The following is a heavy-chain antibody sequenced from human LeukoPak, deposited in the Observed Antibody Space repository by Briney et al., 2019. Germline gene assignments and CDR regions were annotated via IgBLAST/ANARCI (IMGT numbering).Heavy chain of an antibody. D-gene: IGHD5-12*01. CDR1: GGTFSIYA. CDR2: IIPIFGTA. CDR3: ARDPDQSGYGLFDY. Sequence: SVTVSFKASGGTFSIYAISWVRQAPGQGLEWMGGIIPIFGTANYAQKFQGRVTITADESTSTAYMELSSLRSEDTAVYYCARDPDQSGYGLFDYWGQGTLVTVSS. J-gene: IGHJ4*02. V-gene: IGHV1-69*01.